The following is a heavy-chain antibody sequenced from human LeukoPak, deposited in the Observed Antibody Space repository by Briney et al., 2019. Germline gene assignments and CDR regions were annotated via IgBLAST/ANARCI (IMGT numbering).Heavy chain of an antibody. CDR1: GFTFSSYG. Sequence: GGSLRLSCAASGFTFSSYGMHWVRQAPGKGLEWVAVMSYDGSNKYYADSVKGRFTISRDNSKNTLYLQMNSLRAEDTAVYYCAKDRHFDYWGQGTLVTVSS. CDR2: MSYDGSNK. J-gene: IGHJ4*02. V-gene: IGHV3-30*18. CDR3: AKDRHFDY.